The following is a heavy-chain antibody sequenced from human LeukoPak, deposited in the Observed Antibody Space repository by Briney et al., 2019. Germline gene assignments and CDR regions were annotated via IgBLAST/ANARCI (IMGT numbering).Heavy chain of an antibody. J-gene: IGHJ5*02. D-gene: IGHD3-16*01. V-gene: IGHV4-61*01. Sequence: RSETLSLTCTVSGYSISSGYYWSWIRQPPGKGLEWIGYIYYSGSTNYNPSLKSRVTISVDTSKNQFSLKLSSVTAADTAVYYCARWGSSWFDPWGQGTLVTVSS. CDR3: ARWGSSWFDP. CDR2: IYYSGST. CDR1: GYSISSGYY.